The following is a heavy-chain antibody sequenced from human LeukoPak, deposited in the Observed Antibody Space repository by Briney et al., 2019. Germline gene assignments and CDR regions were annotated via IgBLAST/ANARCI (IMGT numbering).Heavy chain of an antibody. CDR2: ISHSGST. CDR3: ARGTGYSYGLYCLDD. Sequence: PWETLSLTCAVYGGSFSGYYWSWIRQPPGKGLEWVGEISHSGSTNYNPSLRSRVPISVYTSKNQFSLKLSSVTAADTAVYYCARGTGYSYGLYCLDDWGQGTLVTVSS. D-gene: IGHD5-18*01. V-gene: IGHV4-34*01. CDR1: GGSFSGYY. J-gene: IGHJ4*02.